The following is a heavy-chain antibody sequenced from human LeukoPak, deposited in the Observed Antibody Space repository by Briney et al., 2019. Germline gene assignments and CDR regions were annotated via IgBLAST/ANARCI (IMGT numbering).Heavy chain of an antibody. V-gene: IGHV3-30*18. Sequence: GRSLRLSCAASGFIFSSYRMHWARQAPGKGLEWVAVISYERNKYYADSGRGRFTISRDNSKNTLYLQMNSLRAEDTAVYYWAKDREDCSSTSCYGGTVFDYWGQGTLVTVSS. CDR3: AKDREDCSSTSCYGGTVFDY. D-gene: IGHD2-2*01. J-gene: IGHJ4*02. CDR1: GFIFSSYR. CDR2: ISYERNK.